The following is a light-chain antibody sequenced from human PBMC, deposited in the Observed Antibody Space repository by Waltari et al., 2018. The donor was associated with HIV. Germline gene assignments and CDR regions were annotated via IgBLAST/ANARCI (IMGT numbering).Light chain of an antibody. CDR1: QSVLYSSNNKND. V-gene: IGKV4-1*01. CDR3: QQHYDSPIT. J-gene: IGKJ5*01. Sequence: DIVMTQFPDSLAVSLGERATINCTSSQSVLYSSNNKNDLAWDQQKSGQPPKLLISWASTRESGVPDRFSGSGSGTDFTLTISSLQAEDVAVYYCQQHYDSPITFGQGTRLEIK. CDR2: WAS.